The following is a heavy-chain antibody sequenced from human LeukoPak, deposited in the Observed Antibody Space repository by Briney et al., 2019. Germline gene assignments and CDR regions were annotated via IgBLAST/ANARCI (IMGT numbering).Heavy chain of an antibody. CDR1: GFTVSSNY. CDR3: ASLAGDYGDYEAGY. CDR2: IYSGGSI. J-gene: IGHJ4*02. D-gene: IGHD4-17*01. Sequence: GGSLRLSCAASGFTVSSNYMGWVRQAPGKGLEWVSVIYSGGSIYYADSVKGRFTMSRHNSKNTLYLQMNSLRAEDTAVYYCASLAGDYGDYEAGYWGQGTLVTVSS. V-gene: IGHV3-53*04.